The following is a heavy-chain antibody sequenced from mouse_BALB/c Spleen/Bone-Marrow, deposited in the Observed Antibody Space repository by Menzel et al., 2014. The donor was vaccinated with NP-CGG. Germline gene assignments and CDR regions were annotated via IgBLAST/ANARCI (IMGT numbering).Heavy chain of an antibody. J-gene: IGHJ4*01. CDR3: ASKKNYYAMDY. V-gene: IGHV14-3*02. CDR2: IDPADGYT. Sequence: EVQLQQSGAELVKPGASVKLSCTASGFNIKDTYMHWVKQRPEQGLEWIGRIDPADGYTNYAPKFQGKATITADTSSNTAYLQLSSLTSEDTAVYYCASKKNYYAMDYWDQGTSVTVSS. CDR1: GFNIKDTY.